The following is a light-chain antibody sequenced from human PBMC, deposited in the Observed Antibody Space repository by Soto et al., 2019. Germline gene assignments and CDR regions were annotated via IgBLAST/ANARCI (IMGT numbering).Light chain of an antibody. CDR1: QNIYTS. CDR2: AAS. CDR3: QQSYSTLYT. J-gene: IGKJ2*01. Sequence: DISVTQSPSSLSASVGDRVTITCRASQNIYTSLNWYQQKSGEAPKVLIYAASTLQSGVPPRFSGSGSGTDFTLTINSLQQADFATYFCQQSYSTLYTFGQGTKLEMK. V-gene: IGKV1-39*01.